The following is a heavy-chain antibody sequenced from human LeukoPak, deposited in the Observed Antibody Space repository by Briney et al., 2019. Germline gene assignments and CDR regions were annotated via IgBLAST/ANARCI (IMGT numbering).Heavy chain of an antibody. J-gene: IGHJ6*03. CDR3: ARASVTYYYYYYMDV. D-gene: IGHD4-11*01. CDR1: GGSISSYY. V-gene: IGHV4-59*01. Sequence: SETLSLTCTVSGGSISSYYWSWIRQPPGKGLEWIGYIYYSGSTNYNPSLKSRVTISVDTSKNQFSLKLSSVTAADTAVYYCARASVTYYYYYYMDVWGKGTTVTASS. CDR2: IYYSGST.